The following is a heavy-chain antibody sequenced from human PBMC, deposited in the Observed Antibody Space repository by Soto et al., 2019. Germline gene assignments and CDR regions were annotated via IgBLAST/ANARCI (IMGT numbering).Heavy chain of an antibody. CDR2: IYWDDDK. D-gene: IGHD1-26*01. V-gene: IGHV2-5*02. Sequence: QITLKESGPTLVKPTQTLTLTCTFSGFSLSTSGVAVGWIRQPPGEALEWLALIYWDDDKRYSPSLKSRLTITKDTSKRHMVLTMTNMDPVDTATSYCEHRPMGVSCTRGFARFDPWGQGTRVTVSS. J-gene: IGHJ5*02. CDR1: GFSLSTSGVA. CDR3: EHRPMGVSCTRGFARFDP.